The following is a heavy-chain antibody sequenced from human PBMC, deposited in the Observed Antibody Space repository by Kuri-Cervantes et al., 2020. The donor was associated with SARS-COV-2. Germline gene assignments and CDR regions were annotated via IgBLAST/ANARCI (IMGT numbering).Heavy chain of an antibody. D-gene: IGHD3-22*01. CDR3: ARGRDYYDSSGYPDSEYLQH. CDR1: GGSFSGYY. J-gene: IGHJ1*01. V-gene: IGHV4-34*01. Sequence: SETLSLTCAVYGGSFSGYYWSWIRQPPGKGLEWIGEINHSGSTNYNPSLKSRVTISVDTSKNQFSLKLSSVTAADTAVYYCARGRDYYDSSGYPDSEYLQHWGQGTLVTVSS. CDR2: INHSGST.